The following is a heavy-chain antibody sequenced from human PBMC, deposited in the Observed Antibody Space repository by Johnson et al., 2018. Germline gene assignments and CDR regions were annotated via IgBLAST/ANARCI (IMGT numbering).Heavy chain of an antibody. D-gene: IGHD3-3*01. J-gene: IGHJ1*01. CDR2: ITTQPTGAGP. V-gene: IGHV3-73*02. CDR3: TGLRVDFHY. CDR1: GFTLSGSA. Sequence: VQLQESGGGLVQXGESLKVSCVGSGFTLSGSAMHWVRQAPGKGLEWVGRITTQPTGAGPLYAASLKGRFVIASDNSKNTVELEMSSLKNEDKDVYYCTGLRVDFHYWGQGTLVTVS.